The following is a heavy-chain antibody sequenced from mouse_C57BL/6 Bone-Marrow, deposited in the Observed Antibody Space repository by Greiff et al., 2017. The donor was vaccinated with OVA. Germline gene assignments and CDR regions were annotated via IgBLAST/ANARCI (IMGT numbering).Heavy chain of an antibody. Sequence: VQLQQPGAELVMPGASVKLSCKASGYTFTSYWMHWVKQRPGQGLEWIGEIDPSDSYTNYNQKFKGKSTLTVDKPSSTAYMQLSSLTSEDSAVYYCARGDYGSSFPYWGQGTTLTVSS. CDR1: GYTFTSYW. J-gene: IGHJ2*01. CDR3: ARGDYGSSFPY. V-gene: IGHV1-69*01. CDR2: IDPSDSYT. D-gene: IGHD1-1*01.